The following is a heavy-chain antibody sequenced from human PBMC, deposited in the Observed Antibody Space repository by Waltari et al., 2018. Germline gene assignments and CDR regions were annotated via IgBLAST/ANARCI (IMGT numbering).Heavy chain of an antibody. J-gene: IGHJ1*01. Sequence: QLQLQESGPGLVKPSETLSLTCTVSGGSISSSSYYWGWIRQPPGKGLEWIGSIYYSGRTYYNPSLKSRVTISVDTAKNQCSLKLSSVTAADTAVYYCARNHYDILTGYQPVGYFQHWGQGTLVTVSS. CDR2: IYYSGRT. CDR1: GGSISSSSYY. V-gene: IGHV4-39*01. CDR3: ARNHYDILTGYQPVGYFQH. D-gene: IGHD3-9*01.